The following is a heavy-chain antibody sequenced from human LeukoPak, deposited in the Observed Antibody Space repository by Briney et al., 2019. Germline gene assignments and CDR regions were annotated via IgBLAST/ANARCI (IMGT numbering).Heavy chain of an antibody. CDR1: GFTFSSYW. CDR2: INTDGSST. Sequence: GGSLRLSCAASGFTFSSYWMHWVRQAPGKGLVWVSRINTDGSSTSYADSVKGRFTISRDNAKDTLYLQMNSLRAEDTAVYYCARSHYYDSSGYSLYWGQGTLVTVSS. D-gene: IGHD3-22*01. V-gene: IGHV3-74*01. J-gene: IGHJ4*02. CDR3: ARSHYYDSSGYSLY.